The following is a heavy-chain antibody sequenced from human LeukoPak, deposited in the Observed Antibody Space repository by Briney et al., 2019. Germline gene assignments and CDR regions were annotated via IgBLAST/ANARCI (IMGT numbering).Heavy chain of an antibody. CDR1: GFIFSDFD. V-gene: IGHV3-30*02. J-gene: IGHJ3*02. CDR3: AKDIGRRIFGVAYDAFHI. D-gene: IGHD3-3*01. Sequence: GGSLRLSCVASGFIFSDFDMHWVRQAPGKGLEWVASMRNDGSQIYYAESVKGRFTISRDNSKNTLYVEMNSQRVEDTAMYYCAKDIGRRIFGVAYDAFHIWGQGTMVAVSS. CDR2: MRNDGSQI.